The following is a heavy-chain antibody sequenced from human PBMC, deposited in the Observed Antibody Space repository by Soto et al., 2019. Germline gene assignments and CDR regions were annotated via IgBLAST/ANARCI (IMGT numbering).Heavy chain of an antibody. CDR3: VKNKQLVSEFDY. V-gene: IGHV3-64D*06. J-gene: IGHJ4*02. CDR1: EFTLRNYA. Sequence: GGSLRLSCSAFEFTLRNYAMHGVRQAPGKGLEYVSAISSNGGSTYYADSVKGRFTISRDNSKNTLYLQMSSLRAEDTAVYYCVKNKQLVSEFDYWGQGTLVTAPQ. CDR2: ISSNGGST. D-gene: IGHD6-13*01.